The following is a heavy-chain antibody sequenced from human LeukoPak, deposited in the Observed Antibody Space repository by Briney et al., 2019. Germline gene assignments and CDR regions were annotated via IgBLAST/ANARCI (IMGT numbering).Heavy chain of an antibody. CDR2: IWDDGSKK. Sequence: PGRSLRLSCAASGFSFSSYGVHWVRQPPGKGLEWVAVIWDDGSKKYYAESVRGRFTVSRDDSKNTLYLQMNSLRAEDTAVYHCARANYGAGTNYKGDGLDIWGQGTMVTVSS. D-gene: IGHD3-10*01. CDR3: ARANYGAGTNYKGDGLDI. V-gene: IGHV3-33*01. J-gene: IGHJ3*02. CDR1: GFSFSSYG.